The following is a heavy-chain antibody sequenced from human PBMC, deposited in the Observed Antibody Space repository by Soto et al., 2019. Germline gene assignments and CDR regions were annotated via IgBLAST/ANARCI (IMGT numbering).Heavy chain of an antibody. Sequence: SETLSLTCTVSGGSISSSYWSWIRQPPGKGLEWIGYIYYSGSTNYNPSLKSRATISLDTSKNQFSLKLSSVTAADTAVYYCARQGPASILNTWFDPWGQGTLVTVSS. CDR3: ARQGPASILNTWFDP. CDR1: GGSISSSY. CDR2: IYYSGST. J-gene: IGHJ5*02. D-gene: IGHD2-2*01. V-gene: IGHV4-59*01.